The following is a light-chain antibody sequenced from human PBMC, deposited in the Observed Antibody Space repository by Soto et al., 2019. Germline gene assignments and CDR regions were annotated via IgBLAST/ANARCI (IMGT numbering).Light chain of an antibody. CDR1: DIGSKS. V-gene: IGLV3-21*02. J-gene: IGLJ2*01. CDR3: QVWDSSGDHVV. Sequence: SYELTQPPSVSVAPGQTARITCGGTDIGSKSVHWYQQKPGQAPVLVVYDESDRPSGIPERFTGFNSGNTATLTISRVEAGDEADYYCQVWDSSGDHVVFGGGTQLTVL. CDR2: DES.